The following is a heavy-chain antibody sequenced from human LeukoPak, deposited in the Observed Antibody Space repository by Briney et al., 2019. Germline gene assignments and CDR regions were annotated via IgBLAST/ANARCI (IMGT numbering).Heavy chain of an antibody. D-gene: IGHD3-9*01. V-gene: IGHV3-23*01. Sequence: PGGSLRLSCAASGFTFSSYAMSWVRQAPGKRLEWVSAISGRGGSTYYADSVKGRFTISRDNSKNTLYLQMNSLRAEDTAVYYCARHYDILTGYYSPNPYFDYWGQGTLVTVSS. J-gene: IGHJ4*02. CDR3: ARHYDILTGYYSPNPYFDY. CDR1: GFTFSSYA. CDR2: ISGRGGST.